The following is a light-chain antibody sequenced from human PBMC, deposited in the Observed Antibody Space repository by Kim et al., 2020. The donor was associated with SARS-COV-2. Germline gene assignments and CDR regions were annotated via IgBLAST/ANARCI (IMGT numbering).Light chain of an antibody. CDR2: DDD. V-gene: IGLV1-51*01. CDR1: NKY. CDR3: GTWHSGLRVVL. Sequence: NKYATWYQHLPGTAPKLLSFDDDTRPSVVPYRVSASKSGTTATLTIAGVQTGDEADDHCGTWHSGLRVVLFGGGTQLTVL. J-gene: IGLJ2*01.